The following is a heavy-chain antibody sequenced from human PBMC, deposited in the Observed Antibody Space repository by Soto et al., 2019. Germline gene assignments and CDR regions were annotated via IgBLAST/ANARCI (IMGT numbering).Heavy chain of an antibody. D-gene: IGHD2-2*01. J-gene: IGHJ6*02. CDR3: GRQPGHCGSTTCFGYYSVDV. CDR1: GGSISSGDYS. CDR2: IYHSGST. Sequence: PSETLSLTCAVSGGSISSGDYSWSWIRQPPGKGLERIGYIYHSGSTYYNPSLKSRVTISVDRSKNQFSLKLSSVTAADTAVYYCGRQPGHCGSTTCFGYYSVDVWGQGTTVTVSS. V-gene: IGHV4-30-2*01.